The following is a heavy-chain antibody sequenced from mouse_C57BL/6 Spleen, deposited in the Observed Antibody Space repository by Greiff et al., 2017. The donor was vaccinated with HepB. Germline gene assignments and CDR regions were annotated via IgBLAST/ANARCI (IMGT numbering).Heavy chain of an antibody. CDR2: IYPGSGST. J-gene: IGHJ3*01. V-gene: IGHV1-55*01. Sequence: QVQLQQPGAELVKPGASVKMSCKASGYTFTSYWITWVKQRPGQGLEWIGDIYPGSGSTNYNEKFKGKATLTVDTSSSTAYMQLSSLTSEDSAVYYCAKASYYDDGTPGAYWGQGTLVTVSA. CDR1: GYTFTSYW. CDR3: AKASYYDDGTPGAY. D-gene: IGHD2-4*01.